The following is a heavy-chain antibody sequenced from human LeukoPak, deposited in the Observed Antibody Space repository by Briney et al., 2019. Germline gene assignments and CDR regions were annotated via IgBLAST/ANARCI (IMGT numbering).Heavy chain of an antibody. J-gene: IGHJ6*02. D-gene: IGHD2-15*01. CDR1: GFTFSNYA. CDR2: ISGSGGST. CDR3: ARAQYCSGGSCYPQPYYYYYGMDV. Sequence: SGGSLRLSCAASGFTFSNYAMSWARQAPGKGLEWVSAISGSGGSTNYADSVKGRFTISRDNSKNTLYLQMNSLRAEDTAVYYCARAQYCSGGSCYPQPYYYYYGMDVWGQGTTVTVSS. V-gene: IGHV3-23*01.